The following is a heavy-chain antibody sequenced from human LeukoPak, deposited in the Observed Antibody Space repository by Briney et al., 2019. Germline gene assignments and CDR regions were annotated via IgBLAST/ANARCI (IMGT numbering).Heavy chain of an antibody. V-gene: IGHV4-39*01. D-gene: IGHD3-9*01. Sequence: SETLSLTCTVSGGSISSSNYYWGWIRQPPGKGLEWIGSIYYSGSTYYNVSLKSRVTISVDTSKSQFSLKLSSVTAADTAVYYCARSNEPVYDILAGYKYYFDSWGQGTLVTVSS. CDR3: ARSNEPVYDILAGYKYYFDS. CDR1: GGSISSSNYY. J-gene: IGHJ4*02. CDR2: IYYSGST.